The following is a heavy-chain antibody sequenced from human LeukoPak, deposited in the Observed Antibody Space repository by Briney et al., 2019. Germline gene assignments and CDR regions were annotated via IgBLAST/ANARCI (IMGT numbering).Heavy chain of an antibody. Sequence: GGSLRLSCAASGITFRSYGMHWVRQAPGKGLEWVAVISYDGSHKYYADSVKGRFTISRDNSKNTLYLQMNSLRAEDTAVYYCAKRASSSWYDYWGQGTLVTVSS. V-gene: IGHV3-30*18. CDR3: AKRASSSWYDY. D-gene: IGHD6-13*01. CDR2: ISYDGSHK. CDR1: GITFRSYG. J-gene: IGHJ4*02.